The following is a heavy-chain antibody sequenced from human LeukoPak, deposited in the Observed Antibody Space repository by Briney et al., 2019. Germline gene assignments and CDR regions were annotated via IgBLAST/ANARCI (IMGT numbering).Heavy chain of an antibody. J-gene: IGHJ4*02. Sequence: GGSLRLSCAASGFTFDDYAMHWVRQAPGKGLEWVSGISWNSGSVDYADSVKGRFTISRDNAKNSLYLQMNSLRAEDTALYYCVKVSGYAYGYFDYWGQGTLVTVSS. V-gene: IGHV3-9*01. CDR1: GFTFDDYA. CDR2: ISWNSGSV. D-gene: IGHD3-10*01. CDR3: VKVSGYAYGYFDY.